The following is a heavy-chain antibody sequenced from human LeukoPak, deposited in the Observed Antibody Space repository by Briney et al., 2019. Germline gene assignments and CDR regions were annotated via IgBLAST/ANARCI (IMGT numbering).Heavy chain of an antibody. D-gene: IGHD4-17*01. Sequence: SETPSLTCTVSGGSISSYYWSWIRQPPGKGLEWIGYIYYSGSTNYNPSLKSRVTISVDTSKNQFSLKLSSVTAADTAVYYCARARPAEHLDYDGNWFDPWGQGTLVTVSS. V-gene: IGHV4-59*01. CDR3: ARARPAEHLDYDGNWFDP. CDR2: IYYSGST. J-gene: IGHJ5*02. CDR1: GGSISSYY.